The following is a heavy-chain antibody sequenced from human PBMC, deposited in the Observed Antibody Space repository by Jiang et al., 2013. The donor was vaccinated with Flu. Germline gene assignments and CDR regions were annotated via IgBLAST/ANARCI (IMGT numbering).Heavy chain of an antibody. J-gene: IGHJ4*02. CDR2: INPSGGST. CDR1: GYTFTSYY. CDR3: ARVTNPCRGSSGCGYFDY. V-gene: IGHV1-46*01. Sequence: SGAEVKKPGASVKVSCKASGYTFTSYYMHWVRQAPGQGLEWMGIINPSGGSTSYAQKFQGRVTMTRDTSTSTVYMELSSLRSEDTAVYYCARVTNPCRGSSGCGYFDYWGQGTLVTVSS. D-gene: IGHD6-19*01.